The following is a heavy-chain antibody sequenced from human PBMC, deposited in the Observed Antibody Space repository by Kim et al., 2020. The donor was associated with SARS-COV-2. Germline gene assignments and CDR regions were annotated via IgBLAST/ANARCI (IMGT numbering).Heavy chain of an antibody. Sequence: KGRLTISRDNSKNTMYLQMNGLRAEDTAVYYCAKDLGVVTLNYNYYGMDVWGQGTTVTVSS. D-gene: IGHD2-15*01. J-gene: IGHJ6*02. V-gene: IGHV3-30*02. CDR3: AKDLGVVTLNYNYYGMDV.